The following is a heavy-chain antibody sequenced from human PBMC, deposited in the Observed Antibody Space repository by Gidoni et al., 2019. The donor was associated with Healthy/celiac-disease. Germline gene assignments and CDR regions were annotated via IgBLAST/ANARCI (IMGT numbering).Heavy chain of an antibody. D-gene: IGHD4-17*01. CDR2: IIPYNGKT. Sequence: QVQLVQSGAEVKKPGASVKVSCKASGYTFTCYGISWLRQAPGQGLEWMGWIIPYNGKTNYAQKLQGRVTMTTDTSTSTAYRELRSLRSDDTAVYYCARCAGAYGDYVNWFDPWGQGSLVTVSS. J-gene: IGHJ5*02. V-gene: IGHV1-18*01. CDR3: ARCAGAYGDYVNWFDP. CDR1: GYTFTCYG.